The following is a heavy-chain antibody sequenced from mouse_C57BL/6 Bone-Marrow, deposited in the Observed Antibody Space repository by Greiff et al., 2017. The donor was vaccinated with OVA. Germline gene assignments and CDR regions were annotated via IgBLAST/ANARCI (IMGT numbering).Heavy chain of an antibody. Sequence: LVESGPELVRPGVSVKISCKGSGYTFTDYAMHWVKQSHAKSLEWIGVISTYYGDASYNQKFKDKATMTVDKSSSTAYMELARLTSEDSAVYYCAKGAQAPYAMDYWGQGTSVTVSS. CDR1: GYTFTDYA. CDR2: ISTYYGDA. J-gene: IGHJ4*01. CDR3: AKGAQAPYAMDY. D-gene: IGHD3-2*02. V-gene: IGHV1-67*01.